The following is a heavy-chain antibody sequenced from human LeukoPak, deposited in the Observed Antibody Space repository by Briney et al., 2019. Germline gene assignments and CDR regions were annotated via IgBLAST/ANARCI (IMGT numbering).Heavy chain of an antibody. CDR2: INSDGSWT. Sequence: GGSLRLSCAASGNYWMHWVRQVPGKGLVCVSHINSDGSWTSYADSVKGRFTISKDNAKNTVYLQMNSLRAEDTAVYYCVSFYETYWGRGTLVTVSS. J-gene: IGHJ4*02. D-gene: IGHD2/OR15-2a*01. V-gene: IGHV3-74*01. CDR3: VSFYETY. CDR1: GNYW.